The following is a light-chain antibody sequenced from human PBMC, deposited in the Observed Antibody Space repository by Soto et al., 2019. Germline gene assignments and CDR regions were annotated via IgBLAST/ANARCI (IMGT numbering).Light chain of an antibody. CDR3: QQRNVWPPVT. V-gene: IGKV3-11*01. CDR1: QYINTR. J-gene: IGKJ5*01. Sequence: EIVLTQSPATLSSFPGDRVTLSCRASQYINTRLAWYQHRPGQAPRLLIYQTSIRAAGIPARFSGSGSGTDFTLTISSLEPEDSAVYYCQQRNVWPPVTFGQGTRLEI. CDR2: QTS.